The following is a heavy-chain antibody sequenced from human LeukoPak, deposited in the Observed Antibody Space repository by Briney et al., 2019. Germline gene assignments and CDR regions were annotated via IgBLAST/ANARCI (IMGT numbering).Heavy chain of an antibody. Sequence: SETLSLTCTVSGNSFTSYYWSWIRQPPGKGLEWIGYINYSGSTNYNPSLKSRVTISVDTSKNQFSLKLTSMTAADTAVYYCARVSGRRVVTATSYYFDYWGQGTLVTVSS. J-gene: IGHJ4*02. CDR1: GNSFTSYY. V-gene: IGHV4-59*01. CDR3: ARVSGRRVVTATSYYFDY. CDR2: INYSGST. D-gene: IGHD2-21*02.